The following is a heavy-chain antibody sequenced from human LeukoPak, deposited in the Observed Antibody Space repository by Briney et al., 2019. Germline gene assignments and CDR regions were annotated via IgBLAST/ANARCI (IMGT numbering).Heavy chain of an antibody. CDR1: GGSISSSSYY. Sequence: SETLSLTCTVSGGSISSSSYYWGWIRQPPGKGLEWIGSIYYSGSTYYNPSLKSRVTISVDTSKNQFSLKLSSVTAADTAVYYCARTLSIVGASYYYYGMDVWGQGTTVTVSS. J-gene: IGHJ6*02. D-gene: IGHD1-26*01. CDR3: ARTLSIVGASYYYYGMDV. CDR2: IYYSGST. V-gene: IGHV4-39*01.